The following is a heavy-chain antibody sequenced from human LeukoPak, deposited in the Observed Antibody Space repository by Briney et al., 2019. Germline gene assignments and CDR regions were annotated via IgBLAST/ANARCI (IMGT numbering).Heavy chain of an antibody. D-gene: IGHD4-11*01. CDR1: GYSFTSFE. Sequence: VASVKVSCKASGYSFTSFEVNWVRQAPGQGLKWMGWISAYNGHTKFAQKFQGRVTMTTDTSTTTAYLELRSLRSDDTAVYYCASGLQWPGFDYWGQGTPVTVSS. CDR2: ISAYNGHT. CDR3: ASGLQWPGFDY. J-gene: IGHJ4*02. V-gene: IGHV1-18*01.